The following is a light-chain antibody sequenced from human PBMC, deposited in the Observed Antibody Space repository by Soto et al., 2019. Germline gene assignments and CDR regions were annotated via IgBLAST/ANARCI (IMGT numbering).Light chain of an antibody. Sequence: EIVLTQSPATLSLSPGERATLSCRASQSVSSYLAWYQQKPGQAPRLLIYDASNSATGIPARFSGSGSGTDFTLAISSLEPEYFAVYYCQQRSNWPPITFGQGTCLEIK. CDR3: QQRSNWPPIT. V-gene: IGKV3-11*01. J-gene: IGKJ5*01. CDR1: QSVSSY. CDR2: DAS.